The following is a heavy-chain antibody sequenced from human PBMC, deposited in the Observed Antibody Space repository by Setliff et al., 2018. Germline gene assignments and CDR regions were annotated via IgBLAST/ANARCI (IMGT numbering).Heavy chain of an antibody. Sequence: SVKVSCKASGGMSGTYSISWVRQAPGQGLEWIGAIIPIFGTPNYARNFQDRVTITADISTTTVFMEMSSLRSDDTAVYYCARDGAYCSGGSCYSFDYWGPGTPVTVSS. D-gene: IGHD2-15*01. CDR3: ARDGAYCSGGSCYSFDY. J-gene: IGHJ4*02. CDR2: IIPIFGTP. V-gene: IGHV1-69*06. CDR1: GGMSGTYS.